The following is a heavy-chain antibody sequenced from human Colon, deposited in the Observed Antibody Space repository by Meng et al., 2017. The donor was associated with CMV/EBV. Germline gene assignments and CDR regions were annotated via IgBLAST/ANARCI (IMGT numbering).Heavy chain of an antibody. CDR3: ASSVTGRY. D-gene: IGHD3-10*01. Sequence: GESLKISCAASGFTVSSNYMSWVRQAPGKGLEWVSVIYSGGSTYYADSVKGRFTIPRDNSKNTLYLQMNSLRAEDTAVYYCASSVTGRYWGQGTLVTVSS. CDR1: GFTVSSNY. CDR2: IYSGGST. J-gene: IGHJ4*02. V-gene: IGHV3-66*02.